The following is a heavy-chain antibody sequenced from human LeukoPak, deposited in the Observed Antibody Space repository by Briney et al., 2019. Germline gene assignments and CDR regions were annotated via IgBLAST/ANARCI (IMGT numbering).Heavy chain of an antibody. CDR1: GFTFSTYA. CDR3: AKDYYGSGSNYFDY. V-gene: IGHV3-23*01. D-gene: IGHD3-10*01. J-gene: IGHJ4*02. Sequence: PGGSLRLSCAVSGFTFSTYAMSWVRQAPGRGLEWVSTISGNGDSTYHADSVKGRFTISRDNSKNTLYLQMNSLRAEDTAVYYCAKDYYGSGSNYFDYWGQGTLVTVSS. CDR2: ISGNGDST.